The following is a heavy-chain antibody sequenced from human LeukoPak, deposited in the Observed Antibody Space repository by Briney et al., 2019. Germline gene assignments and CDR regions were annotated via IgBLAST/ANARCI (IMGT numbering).Heavy chain of an antibody. CDR3: VRNQWVEQYWYFDL. CDR2: INGADTTT. V-gene: IGHV3-23*01. CDR1: GFTFRNYA. D-gene: IGHD1/OR15-1a*01. Sequence: PGGSLRLSCAASGFTFRNYAMSWVRRAPGKGLEWVSGINGADTTTLYADSVKGRFTISRDNSKNALSLQMNSLRAEDTAVYYCVRNQWVEQYWYFDLWGRGTLVTVSS. J-gene: IGHJ2*01.